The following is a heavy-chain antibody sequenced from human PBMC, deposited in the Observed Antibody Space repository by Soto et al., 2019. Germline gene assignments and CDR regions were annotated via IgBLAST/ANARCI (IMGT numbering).Heavy chain of an antibody. CDR2: INPNGGTT. CDR3: ARIATVTPPYYFDY. V-gene: IGHV1-46*01. D-gene: IGHD4-17*01. CDR1: GYPLIGFY. Sequence: GXPGKVSCTASGYPLIGFYVHWGRRAPGQGLEWMGLINPNGGTTAYAQKFQGRVTMTTDTSTSAVYMELSSLRAEDTAVYYCARIATVTPPYYFDYWGQGTLVTVSS. J-gene: IGHJ4*02.